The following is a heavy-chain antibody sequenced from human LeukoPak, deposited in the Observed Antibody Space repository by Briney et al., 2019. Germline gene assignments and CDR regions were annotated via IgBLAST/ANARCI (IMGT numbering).Heavy chain of an antibody. V-gene: IGHV1-18*01. CDR1: GYSFTSYG. CDR3: ARDHYDRGGYYLGY. Sequence: ASVKVSCEASGYSFTSYGISWVRQAPGQGLEWMGWISAYNGNTNYAQKFQGRVTMTTDTSTSTAYMELRSLRSDDTAVYYCARDHYDRGGYYLGYWGQGTLVTVSS. D-gene: IGHD3-22*01. CDR2: ISAYNGNT. J-gene: IGHJ4*02.